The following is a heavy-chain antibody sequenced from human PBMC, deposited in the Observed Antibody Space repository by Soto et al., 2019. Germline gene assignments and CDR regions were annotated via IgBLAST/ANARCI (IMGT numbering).Heavy chain of an antibody. V-gene: IGHV1-8*01. CDR2: MNPNSGNT. CDR3: ARGRPYYDFWSGYYGPGRAYYYMDV. CDR1: GYPFTSYG. Sequence: ASLKVSCKASGYPFTSYGINWVRQATGQGLEWVGWMNPNSGNTGYAQKFQGRVTMTRNTSISTAYMELSSLRSEDTAVYYCARGRPYYDFWSGYYGPGRAYYYMDVWGKGTTVTVSS. J-gene: IGHJ6*03. D-gene: IGHD3-3*01.